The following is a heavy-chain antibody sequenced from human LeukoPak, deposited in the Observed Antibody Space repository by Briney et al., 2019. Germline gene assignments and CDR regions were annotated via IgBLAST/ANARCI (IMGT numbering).Heavy chain of an antibody. CDR2: INPNSGGT. Sequence: GASVKVSCKASGYTFTGYYMHWVRQAPGQGLEWMGWINPNSGGTNYAQKFQGRVTMTRDTSISTAYMALSRLRSDDTAVYYCAREEFVVVPAPANWFDPWGQGTLVTVSS. CDR3: AREEFVVVPAPANWFDP. D-gene: IGHD2-2*01. J-gene: IGHJ5*02. CDR1: GYTFTGYY. V-gene: IGHV1-2*02.